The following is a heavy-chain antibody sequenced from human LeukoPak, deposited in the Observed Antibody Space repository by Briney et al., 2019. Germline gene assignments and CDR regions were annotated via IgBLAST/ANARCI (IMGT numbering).Heavy chain of an antibody. Sequence: PGGSLRLSCAASGFSLSSYGMNWVRQAPGKGLEWVSYFSSSTTIIYYADSVKGRFTISRDNAKNSLYLQMNSLRADDTAVYYCARGVSRRLVRSSFDYWGQGTLVTVFS. D-gene: IGHD6-19*01. J-gene: IGHJ4*02. CDR1: GFSLSSYG. CDR3: ARGVSRRLVRSSFDY. V-gene: IGHV3-48*04. CDR2: FSSSTTII.